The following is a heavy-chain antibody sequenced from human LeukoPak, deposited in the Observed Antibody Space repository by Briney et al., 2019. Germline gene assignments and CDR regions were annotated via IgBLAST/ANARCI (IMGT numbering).Heavy chain of an antibody. CDR3: AREYQGGYSGYELYNWFDP. D-gene: IGHD5-12*01. CDR2: IYYRGTP. CDR1: GVSISSGGYY. V-gene: IGHV4-31*03. J-gene: IGHJ5*02. Sequence: PSQTLSFTCTVSGVSISSGGYYWSWIRQHPGKGREWNGYIYYRGTPYYNPSTQSRVIKSLDTSHNQFSLKMKSMTAADTAVYYCAREYQGGYSGYELYNWFDPWGQGTLVTVSS.